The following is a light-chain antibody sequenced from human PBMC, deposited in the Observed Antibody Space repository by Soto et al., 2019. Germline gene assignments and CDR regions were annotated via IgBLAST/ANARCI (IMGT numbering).Light chain of an antibody. CDR3: QQFSA. CDR2: DAS. J-gene: IGKJ2*01. V-gene: IGKV1-5*01. Sequence: DIQMTQSPSTLSASVGDRVTITCRASQSVSRWLAWYQQKPGKAPRLLIYDASKLESGVPSRFSGSGSGAEFTLSINGLQPDDFANYYCQQFSAFGQGTRLEIK. CDR1: QSVSRW.